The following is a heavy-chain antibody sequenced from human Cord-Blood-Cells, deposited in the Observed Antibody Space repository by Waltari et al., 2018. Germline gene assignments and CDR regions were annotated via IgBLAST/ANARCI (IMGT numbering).Heavy chain of an antibody. Sequence: QVQLQQWGAGLLKPSETLSLTCAVYGGSFSGYYWSWIRQPPGKGLEWIGEINHRGSTNYNPSLKSRVTISVDTSKNQFSLKLSSVTAADTAVYYCARGSWVDYWGQGTLVTVSS. D-gene: IGHD6-13*01. CDR3: ARGSWVDY. J-gene: IGHJ4*02. CDR1: GGSFSGYY. CDR2: INHRGST. V-gene: IGHV4-34*01.